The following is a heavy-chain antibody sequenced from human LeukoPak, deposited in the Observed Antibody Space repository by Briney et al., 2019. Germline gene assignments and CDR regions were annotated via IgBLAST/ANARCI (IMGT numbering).Heavy chain of an antibody. Sequence: PGGSLRLSCAASGFTFDDYAMHWVRQAPGKGLEWVSGISWNSGSIGYADSVKGRFTISRDNAKNSLYLQMNSLRAEDMASYYCAKGQPQYSSSWYYNWFDPWGQGTLVTVSS. V-gene: IGHV3-9*03. CDR3: AKGQPQYSSSWYYNWFDP. CDR2: ISWNSGSI. D-gene: IGHD6-13*01. J-gene: IGHJ5*02. CDR1: GFTFDDYA.